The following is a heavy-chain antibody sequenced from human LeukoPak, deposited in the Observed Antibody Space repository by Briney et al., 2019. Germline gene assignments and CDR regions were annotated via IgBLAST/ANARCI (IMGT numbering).Heavy chain of an antibody. D-gene: IGHD3-9*01. CDR1: GGSIGSNIYY. Sequence: SETLSLTCTVSGGSIGSNIYYWGWIRQPPGKGLEWIGSIYYSGSTYYNSSLRSRVTISADMSENQFSLQLHSVTAADTALYYCATHELRYFDWLPENPTDFDYWGQGTLVTVSS. CDR3: ATHELRYFDWLPENPTDFDY. V-gene: IGHV4-39*01. CDR2: IYYSGST. J-gene: IGHJ4*02.